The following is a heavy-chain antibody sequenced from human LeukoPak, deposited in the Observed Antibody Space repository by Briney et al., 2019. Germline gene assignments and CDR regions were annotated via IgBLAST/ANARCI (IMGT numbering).Heavy chain of an antibody. D-gene: IGHD3-10*01. CDR3: TAEVGPYYGSGSYFVY. CDR2: IKSKTDGGTT. J-gene: IGHJ4*02. V-gene: IGHV3-15*01. CDR1: GFTFSNAW. Sequence: GGSLRLSCAASGFTFSNAWMRWVRQAPGKGLEWVGRIKSKTDGGTTDYATPVKGRFTISRDDSKNTLYLQMNSLKTEDTAVYYCTAEVGPYYGSGSYFVYWGQGTLVTVSS.